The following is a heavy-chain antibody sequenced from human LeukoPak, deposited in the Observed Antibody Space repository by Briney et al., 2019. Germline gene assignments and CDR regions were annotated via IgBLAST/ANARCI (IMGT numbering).Heavy chain of an antibody. CDR1: GYTFTSYA. D-gene: IGHD5-18*01. CDR2: INAGNGNT. V-gene: IGHV1-3*01. CDR3: ARGRGNSYGYLWWFDP. Sequence: ASVKVSCKASGYTFTSYAMHWVRQAPGQRLEWMGWINAGNGNTKYSQKFQGRVTITRNTSISTAYMELSSLRSEDTAVYYCARGRGNSYGYLWWFDPWGQGTLVTVSS. J-gene: IGHJ5*02.